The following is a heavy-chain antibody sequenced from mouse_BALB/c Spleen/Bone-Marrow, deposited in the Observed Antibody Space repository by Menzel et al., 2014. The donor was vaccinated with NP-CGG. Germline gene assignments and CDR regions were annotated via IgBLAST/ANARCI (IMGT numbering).Heavy chain of an antibody. Sequence: EVKLMESGGGLVQPGGSLKLSCAASGFTFSSYGMSWVRQTPDKRLELVATINSNGGSTYYPDSVKGRFTISRDNAKNTLYLQMSSLKSGDTAMYYCARDYDYDYWGHGTTLTVSS. CDR1: GFTFSSYG. V-gene: IGHV5-6-3*01. CDR2: INSNGGST. CDR3: ARDYDYDY. D-gene: IGHD2-4*01. J-gene: IGHJ2*01.